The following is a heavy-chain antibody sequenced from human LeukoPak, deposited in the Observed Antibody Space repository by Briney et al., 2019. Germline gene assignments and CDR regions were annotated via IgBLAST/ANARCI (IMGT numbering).Heavy chain of an antibody. CDR3: ARGDYCSSTSCYSDWFDP. J-gene: IGHJ5*02. CDR2: IYTSGST. Sequence: SETLCLTCTVSGGSISSGSYYWSWIRQPAGKGLEWIGRIYTSGSTNYNPSLKSRVTISVDTSKNQFSLKLSSVTAADTAVYFCARGDYCSSTSCYSDWFDPWGQGTLVTVSS. V-gene: IGHV4-61*02. D-gene: IGHD2-2*01. CDR1: GGSISSGSYY.